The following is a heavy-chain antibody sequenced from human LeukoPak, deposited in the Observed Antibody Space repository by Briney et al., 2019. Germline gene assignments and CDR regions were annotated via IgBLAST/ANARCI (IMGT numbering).Heavy chain of an antibody. Sequence: GASVKLSCKASGYTFIDYYIHWVRQAPGQGLEWMGWINPNSGGTNYAQKFQGRVTMTRDTSITTTYMELSRLTPDDSAVYFCATEASGLNWFDPWGQGTLVTVSS. D-gene: IGHD3-3*01. V-gene: IGHV1-2*02. J-gene: IGHJ5*02. CDR1: GYTFIDYY. CDR3: ATEASGLNWFDP. CDR2: INPNSGGT.